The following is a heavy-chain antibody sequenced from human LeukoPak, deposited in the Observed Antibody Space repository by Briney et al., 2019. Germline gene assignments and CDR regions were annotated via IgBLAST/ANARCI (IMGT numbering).Heavy chain of an antibody. CDR2: INHSGGT. D-gene: IGHD3-22*01. CDR3: ARGYYYDSSGPREDYYYYGMDV. J-gene: IGHJ6*02. V-gene: IGHV4-34*01. CDR1: GGSFSGYY. Sequence: SETLSLTCAVYGGSFSGYYWSWIRQPPGKGLEWIGEINHSGGTNYNPSLKSRVTISVDTSKNQFSLKLSSVTAADTAVYYCARGYYYDSSGPREDYYYYGMDVWGQGTRSPSP.